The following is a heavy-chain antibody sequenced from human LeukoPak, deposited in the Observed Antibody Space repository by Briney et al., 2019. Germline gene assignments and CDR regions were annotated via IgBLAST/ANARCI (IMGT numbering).Heavy chain of an antibody. CDR1: GFTFSDYY. J-gene: IGHJ4*02. CDR2: ISYSGGTI. Sequence: PGGSLRLSCAASGFTFSDYYMSWIRQAPGKGLAWVSSISYSGGTIYYADSVKGRFTISRDNAKNSLYLQMNSLRGEDTAVYYCARHASSGYDFDYWGQGTLVTVSS. D-gene: IGHD5-12*01. V-gene: IGHV3-11*01. CDR3: ARHASSGYDFDY.